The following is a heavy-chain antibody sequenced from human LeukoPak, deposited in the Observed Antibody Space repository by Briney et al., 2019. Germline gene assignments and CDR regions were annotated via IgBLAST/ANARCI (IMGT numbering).Heavy chain of an antibody. D-gene: IGHD4-17*01. CDR3: AREVTTWFDP. V-gene: IGHV4-39*02. CDR1: GGSISSSDYY. J-gene: IGHJ5*02. Sequence: TSETLSLTCTVSGGSISSSDYYWGWIRQPPGKGLEWIGSIYYSGRTYYNPSLKSRVTISVDTSKSQCSLKLSSVTAADTAVYYCAREVTTWFDPWGQGTLVTVSS. CDR2: IYYSGRT.